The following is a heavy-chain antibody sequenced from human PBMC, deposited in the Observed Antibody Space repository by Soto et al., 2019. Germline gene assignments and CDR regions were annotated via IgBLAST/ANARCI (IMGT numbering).Heavy chain of an antibody. CDR1: GGSISSGGYY. J-gene: IGHJ5*02. Sequence: QVQLQESGPGLVKPSQTLSLTCTVSGGSISSGGYYWSWIRQHPGKGLEWIGYIYYSGSTHYNPSPXSXXTIAVDTPKNPFPPQPSPGTAADTAVDYCARSNDPRGQGTLVTVSS. CDR2: IYYSGST. V-gene: IGHV4-31*08. CDR3: ARSNDP.